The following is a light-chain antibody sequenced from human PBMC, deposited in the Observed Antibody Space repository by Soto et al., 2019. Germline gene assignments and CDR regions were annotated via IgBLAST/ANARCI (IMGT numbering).Light chain of an antibody. Sequence: EIVLTQSPGTLSLSPGERAPLSCRASQSVSSNYLTWYQQKPGQAPRLLIYGASSRATGIPDRFSGSGSGTDFTITISGLEPEDFAVYYCQHYGGSLYTFGQGTKLEIK. CDR3: QHYGGSLYT. J-gene: IGKJ2*01. CDR1: QSVSSNY. V-gene: IGKV3-20*01. CDR2: GAS.